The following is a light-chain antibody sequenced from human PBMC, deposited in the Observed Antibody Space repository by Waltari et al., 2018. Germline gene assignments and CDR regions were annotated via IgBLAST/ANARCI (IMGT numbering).Light chain of an antibody. V-gene: IGKV3-11*01. CDR2: EAS. Sequence: EILLTQSPATLSLSPGERATLSCRASQSVSTSLAWFQQKPGQPPRLIITEASNRANDIPGRFRGSGSGTDFTLSISSLEPEDLAVYYCHQGYSWPFTFGGGTKVQIK. J-gene: IGKJ4*01. CDR1: QSVSTS. CDR3: HQGYSWPFT.